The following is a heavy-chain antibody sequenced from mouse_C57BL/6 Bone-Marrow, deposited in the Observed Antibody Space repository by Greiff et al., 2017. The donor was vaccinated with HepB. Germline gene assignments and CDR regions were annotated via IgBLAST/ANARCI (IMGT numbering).Heavy chain of an antibody. Sequence: QVQLQQSGPELVKPGASVKISCKASGYAFSSSWLNWVKQRPGQGLEWIGRIYPGDGDTNYNGKFKGKATLTADKSSSTAYMQLSSLTSEDSAVYFGARDYYGRAGFAYWGQGTLVTVSA. CDR2: IYPGDGDT. V-gene: IGHV1-82*01. CDR3: ARDYYGRAGFAY. D-gene: IGHD1-1*01. J-gene: IGHJ3*01. CDR1: GYAFSSSW.